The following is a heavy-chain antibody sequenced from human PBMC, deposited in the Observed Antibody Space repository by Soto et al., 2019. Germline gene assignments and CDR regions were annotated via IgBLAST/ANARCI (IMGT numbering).Heavy chain of an antibody. CDR3: ARRLSSGWYYFDY. CDR2: IDPSDSYT. J-gene: IGHJ4*02. D-gene: IGHD6-19*01. CDR1: GYSFTSYW. V-gene: IGHV5-10-1*01. Sequence: AGESLKISCKGSGYSFTSYWISWVRQMPGKGLEWMGRIDPSDSYTNYSPSFQGHVTISADKSISTAYLQWSSLKASDTAMYYCARRLSSGWYYFDYWGQGTLVTVSS.